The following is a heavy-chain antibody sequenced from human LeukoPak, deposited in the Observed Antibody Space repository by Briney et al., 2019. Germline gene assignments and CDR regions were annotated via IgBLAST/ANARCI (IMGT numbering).Heavy chain of an antibody. D-gene: IGHD6-13*01. J-gene: IGHJ4*02. CDR2: IYYSGST. V-gene: IGHV4-59*11. Sequence: PSETLSLTRTVSGGSISSHYWSWIRQPPGKGLEWIGYIYYSGSTNYNPSLKSRVTISVDTSKNQFSLKLSSVTAADTAVYYCARLLSRTSSSWDEIDYWGQGTLVTVSS. CDR3: ARLLSRTSSSWDEIDY. CDR1: GGSISSHY.